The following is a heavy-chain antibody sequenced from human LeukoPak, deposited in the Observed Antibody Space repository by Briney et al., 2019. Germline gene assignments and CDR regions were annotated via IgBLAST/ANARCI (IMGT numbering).Heavy chain of an antibody. CDR2: ISPSGSAT. CDR1: GSTFGSFA. Sequence: GGSLRLSCAASGSTFGSFAMSWVRQGPEKGLEWVSSISPSGSATYYADSVKGRFTISRDNSKSTLYLQMNNLRDADTARYLCTRDKSASSPREWFDPWGQGIVVTVSS. J-gene: IGHJ5*02. V-gene: IGHV3-23*01. CDR3: TRDKSASSPREWFDP. D-gene: IGHD6-6*01.